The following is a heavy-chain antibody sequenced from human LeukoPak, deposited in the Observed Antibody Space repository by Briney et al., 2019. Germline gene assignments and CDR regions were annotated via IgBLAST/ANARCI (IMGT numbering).Heavy chain of an antibody. V-gene: IGHV3-30*04. J-gene: IGHJ4*02. CDR1: GFTFSSYA. CDR3: ARDLAVAA. D-gene: IGHD6-19*01. CDR2: ISYDGSNK. Sequence: GGSLRLSCAASGFTFSSYAMHWVRQAPGKGLEWVAVISYDGSNKYYADSVKGRFTISRDNSKNTLYLQMNSLRAEDTAAYYCARDLAVAAWGQGTLVTVSS.